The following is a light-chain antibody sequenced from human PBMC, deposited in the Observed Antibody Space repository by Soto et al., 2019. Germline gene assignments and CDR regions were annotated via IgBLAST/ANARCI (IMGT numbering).Light chain of an antibody. CDR1: SSNIGAGYD. CDR2: GNN. J-gene: IGLJ1*01. CDR3: AAYSTTMLLAYV. Sequence: QPVLTQPPSVSGAPGQRVTISCTGSSSNIGAGYDVHWYQQLPGTAPKLLIYGNNNRPSGVPARFSGSKSGTSASLAITGLQAEDEADYYCAAYSTTMLLAYVFGTGTQLTVL. V-gene: IGLV1-40*01.